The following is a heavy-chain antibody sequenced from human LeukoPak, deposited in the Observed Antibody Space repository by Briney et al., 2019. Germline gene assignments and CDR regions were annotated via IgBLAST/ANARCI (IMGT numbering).Heavy chain of an antibody. J-gene: IGHJ4*02. Sequence: ASVKVSCKASGYTFTSYYMHWVRQAPGQGLEWMGWINPNSGGTNYAQKFQGRVTMTRDTSISTAYMELSRLRSDDTAVYYCARAGGFGRNLYYFDYWGQGTLVTVSS. CDR3: ARAGGFGRNLYYFDY. CDR2: INPNSGGT. V-gene: IGHV1-2*02. D-gene: IGHD3-10*01. CDR1: GYTFTSYY.